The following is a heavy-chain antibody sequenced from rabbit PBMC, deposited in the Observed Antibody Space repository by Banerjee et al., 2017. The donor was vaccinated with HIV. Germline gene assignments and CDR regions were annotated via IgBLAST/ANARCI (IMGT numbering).Heavy chain of an antibody. J-gene: IGHJ4*01. Sequence: QEQLVESGGGLVQPEGSLTLTCKASGSDISSNAMCWVRQAPGKGLELIACIYSSNGDKWYASWVNGRFTISRSTSLNTVDLKMTSLTVADTATYFCARDLAGAIGGNFNLWGPGTLVTVS. V-gene: IGHV1S47*01. CDR2: IYSSNGDK. CDR3: ARDLAGAIGGNFNL. D-gene: IGHD4-1*01. CDR1: GSDISSNA.